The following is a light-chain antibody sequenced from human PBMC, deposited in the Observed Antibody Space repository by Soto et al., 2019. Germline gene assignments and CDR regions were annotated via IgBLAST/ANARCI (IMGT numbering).Light chain of an antibody. J-gene: IGKJ1*01. CDR1: QSVSTD. CDR2: GAS. V-gene: IGKV3-15*01. Sequence: EVLVTQSPATLSVSPGERVTLSCRASQSVSTDLAWYQQKPGQAPRLLIYGASIRAIGVPDRFSGGGSGTDSSLTISSLQSEDSAVYYCQQYFRWPPWTFGQGTKVDIK. CDR3: QQYFRWPPWT.